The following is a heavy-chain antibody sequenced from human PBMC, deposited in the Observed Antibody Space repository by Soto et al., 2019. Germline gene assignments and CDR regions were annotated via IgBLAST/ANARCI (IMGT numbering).Heavy chain of an antibody. Sequence: GGSLRLSCAASGFTFSSYWMHWVRQAPGKGLVWVSRINSDGSSASYADSVKGRFTISRDNAKNTLYLQMNSLRAEDTAVYYCARRRFDSSGYYYFDYWGQGTLVTVSS. D-gene: IGHD3-22*01. V-gene: IGHV3-74*01. CDR2: INSDGSSA. CDR1: GFTFSSYW. CDR3: ARRRFDSSGYYYFDY. J-gene: IGHJ4*02.